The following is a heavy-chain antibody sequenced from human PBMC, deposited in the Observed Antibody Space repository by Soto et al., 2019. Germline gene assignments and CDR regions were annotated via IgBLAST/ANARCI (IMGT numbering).Heavy chain of an antibody. Sequence: GGSLRLSCAASGFTVSSNYMNWVRQAPGKGLEWVSVIYSGGSTYYADSVKGRFTISRDNSKNTLYLQMNSLRAEDTAVYYCAREIFGVSSASQPRRGYYYYYYMDVWGKGTTVTVFS. CDR2: IYSGGST. V-gene: IGHV3-66*01. J-gene: IGHJ6*03. D-gene: IGHD3-3*01. CDR3: AREIFGVSSASQPRRGYYYYYYMDV. CDR1: GFTVSSNY.